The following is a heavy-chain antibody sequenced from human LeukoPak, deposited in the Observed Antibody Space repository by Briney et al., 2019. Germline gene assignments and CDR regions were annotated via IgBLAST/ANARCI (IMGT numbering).Heavy chain of an antibody. CDR1: GXTFSSYG. D-gene: IGHD4-17*01. CDR2: IWYDGSNK. Sequence: GGSLRLSCAASGXTFSSYGMHWVRQAPGKGLEWVAVIWYDGSNKYYADSVKGRFTISRDNSKNTLYLQMNSLRAEDTAVYYCARQYGDYGDFFDFWGQGTLVTVSS. CDR3: ARQYGDYGDFFDF. V-gene: IGHV3-33*01. J-gene: IGHJ4*02.